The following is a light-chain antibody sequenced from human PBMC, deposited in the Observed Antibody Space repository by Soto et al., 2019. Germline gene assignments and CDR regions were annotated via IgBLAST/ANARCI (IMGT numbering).Light chain of an antibody. Sequence: QSVLTQPASVSGSPGQSITISCTGTSSDVGTYNLVSWYQQHPGKAPKLMIFEGSKRPSGVSNRFSGSKSGNTASLTISGLQAEDEADYYCCSYARSSTYVFGPGTKLTVL. CDR2: EGS. V-gene: IGLV2-23*01. J-gene: IGLJ1*01. CDR3: CSYARSSTYV. CDR1: SSDVGTYNL.